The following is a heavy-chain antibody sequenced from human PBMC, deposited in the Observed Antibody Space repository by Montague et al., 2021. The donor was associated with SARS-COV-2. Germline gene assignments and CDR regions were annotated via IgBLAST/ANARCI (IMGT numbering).Heavy chain of an antibody. Sequence: SETLSLTCSVSGGSISSTSFFWAWIRQPPGKGLEWVGSMYSSGTTYYNPSLKSRVTISGDTSRNQLSVWLSSVTAADTAVYYCARSTSGWFIYWGQGTLVTVSS. D-gene: IGHD6-19*01. CDR1: GGSISSTSFF. J-gene: IGHJ4*02. V-gene: IGHV4-39*01. CDR3: ARSTSGWFIY. CDR2: MYSSGTT.